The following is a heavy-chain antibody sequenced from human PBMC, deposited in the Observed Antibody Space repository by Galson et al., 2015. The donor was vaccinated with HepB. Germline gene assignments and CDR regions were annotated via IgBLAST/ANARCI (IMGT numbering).Heavy chain of an antibody. D-gene: IGHD2-21*02. Sequence: SVKVSCKASGVTFSSYAIHWVRQAPGQRLEWMGWINAGNGNTEYSQKFQDRVSISRDTSANTAYMELDSLMSEDTAVYYCARDSDHFDYWGQGTLVTVSS. CDR1: GVTFSSYA. V-gene: IGHV1-3*01. J-gene: IGHJ4*02. CDR2: INAGNGNT. CDR3: ARDSDHFDY.